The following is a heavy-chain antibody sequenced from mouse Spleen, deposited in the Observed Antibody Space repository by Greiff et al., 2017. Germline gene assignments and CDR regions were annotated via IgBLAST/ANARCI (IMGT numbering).Heavy chain of an antibody. CDR3: ARPEGYGNYGFAN. CDR2: IWGDGTT. J-gene: IGHJ3*01. D-gene: IGHD2-1*01. CDR1: GFLLNNYG. Sequence: QVQLKESGPGLVAPSQSLSITCTVSGFLLNNYGVDWVRQPPGKGLEWLGVIWGDGTTNYNSALMSRLSISKDNSKHQVFLQMNSLQSDDTAMYYCARPEGYGNYGFANWGQGTLVTVSA. V-gene: IGHV2-9*01.